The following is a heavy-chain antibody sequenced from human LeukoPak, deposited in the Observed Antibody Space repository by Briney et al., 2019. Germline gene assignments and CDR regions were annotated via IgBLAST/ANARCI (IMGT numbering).Heavy chain of an antibody. J-gene: IGHJ4*02. Sequence: KPSETLSLTCAVYGESFSGYSWSWIRQPPGKGLEWIGEINHSGSTNYNPSLKSRVTISVDTSKNEFSLKLSSVTAADTAVYYCARVAVAFDYWGQGTLVTVSS. CDR1: GESFSGYS. CDR3: ARVAVAFDY. CDR2: INHSGST. V-gene: IGHV4-34*01. D-gene: IGHD6-19*01.